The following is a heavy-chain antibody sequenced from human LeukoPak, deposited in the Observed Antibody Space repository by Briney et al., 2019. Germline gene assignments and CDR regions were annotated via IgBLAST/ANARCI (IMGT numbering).Heavy chain of an antibody. D-gene: IGHD4-17*01. V-gene: IGHV3-30*02. J-gene: IGHJ4*02. CDR1: GFSFSSSA. CDR3: ARGFDYGFHY. Sequence: GGSLRLSCAASGFSFSSSAMDWVRHAPGKGLEWVAFMQNDGSEKYYADSVKGRVTISRDISKNTLYLQMNSLRIEDTAVYYCARGFDYGFHYWGQGTLVTVSS. CDR2: MQNDGSEK.